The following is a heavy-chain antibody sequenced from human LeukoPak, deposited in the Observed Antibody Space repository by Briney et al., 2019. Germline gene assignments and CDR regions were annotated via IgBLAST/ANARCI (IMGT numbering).Heavy chain of an antibody. Sequence: ASVKVSCKASGYTFSSYAISWVRQAPGQGLEWMGGIIPIFGTANYAQKFQGRVTITADKSTSTAYMELSSLRSEDTAVYYCARLTSKGYYYYYYMDVWGKGTTVTVSS. CDR1: GYTFSSYA. J-gene: IGHJ6*03. V-gene: IGHV1-69*06. CDR2: IIPIFGTA. CDR3: ARLTSKGYYYYYYMDV.